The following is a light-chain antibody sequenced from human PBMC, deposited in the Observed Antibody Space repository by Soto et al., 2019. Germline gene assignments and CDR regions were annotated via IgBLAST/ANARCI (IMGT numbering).Light chain of an antibody. CDR1: QSARIS. CDR3: QQYNNWPPT. Sequence: EIVMTQSPATLSVSPGERASLSCRASQSARISLGWYQQKPGQAPRLLIYDVSTRATGVPARFSGSGSGTEFTLTISGPQSEDFAVYYCQQYNNWPPTFGQGTKVDI. J-gene: IGKJ1*01. V-gene: IGKV3-15*01. CDR2: DVS.